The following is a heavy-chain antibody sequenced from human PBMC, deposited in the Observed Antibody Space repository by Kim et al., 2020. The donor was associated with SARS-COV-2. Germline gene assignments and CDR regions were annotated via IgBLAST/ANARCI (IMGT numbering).Heavy chain of an antibody. D-gene: IGHD3-10*01. J-gene: IGHJ6*02. Sequence: ASVKVSCKASGYTFTSYAISWVRQAPGQGLEGMGWISAYNGYTNYAQKLQGRVSMTTDTSTNTAYMELRSLRSDDTAVYYCARSNYYGSGSDDYYYYGMDVWGQGTTVTVSS. CDR1: GYTFTSYA. CDR2: ISAYNGYT. V-gene: IGHV1-18*01. CDR3: ARSNYYGSGSDDYYYYGMDV.